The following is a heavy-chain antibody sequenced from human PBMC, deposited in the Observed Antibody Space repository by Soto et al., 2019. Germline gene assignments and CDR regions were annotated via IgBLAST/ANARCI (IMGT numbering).Heavy chain of an antibody. CDR1: SGSISSSNW. Sequence: SETLSLTCTVSSGSISSSNWWSWVRQPPGKGLEWIGEIYHSGSTNYNPSLKSRVTISVDTSKNQFSLKLNSVTAADTAVYYCARDLWGYCGTDCYPLDVWGQGTTVTVSS. J-gene: IGHJ6*02. CDR2: IYHSGST. V-gene: IGHV4-4*02. CDR3: ARDLWGYCGTDCYPLDV. D-gene: IGHD2-21*02.